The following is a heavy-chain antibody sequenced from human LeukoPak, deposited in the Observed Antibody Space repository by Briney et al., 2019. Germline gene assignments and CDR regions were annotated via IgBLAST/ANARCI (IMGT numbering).Heavy chain of an antibody. CDR1: GFTFSSYW. CDR2: IKQDGSEK. J-gene: IGHJ1*01. V-gene: IGHV3-7*01. CDR3: ARDWYSDSTGLFQH. D-gene: IGHD3-22*01. Sequence: GGSLRLSCAASGFTFSSYWMSWVRQAPGKGLEWVANIKQDGSEKYYVDSMKGRFTISRDNAKNSLYLQMNSLRAEDTAVYYCARDWYSDSTGLFQHWGQGTLVTVSS.